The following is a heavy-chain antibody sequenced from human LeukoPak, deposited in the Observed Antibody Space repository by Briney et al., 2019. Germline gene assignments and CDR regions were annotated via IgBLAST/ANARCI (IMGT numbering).Heavy chain of an antibody. V-gene: IGHV3-49*03. CDR1: GFKFTSYA. J-gene: IGHJ4*02. CDR3: TRVIKDRARGVMRFDY. CDR2: IRSKAYGGTT. Sequence: PGGSLRLSCAASGFKFTSYAMNWLRQAPGKGLEWVGFIRSKAYGGTTEYAASVKGRLTISRDDSKSIAYLQMNSLKTEDTAVYYCTRVIKDRARGVMRFDYWGQGTLVTVSS. D-gene: IGHD3-10*01.